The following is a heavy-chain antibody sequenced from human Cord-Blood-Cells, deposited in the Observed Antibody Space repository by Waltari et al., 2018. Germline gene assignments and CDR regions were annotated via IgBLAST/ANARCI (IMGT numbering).Heavy chain of an antibody. CDR3: ARDVSKDYYFDY. D-gene: IGHD4-4*01. CDR2: INHSGRT. Sequence: QVQLQQWGAGLLKPSETLSLTCAVYGGSFSGYYWSWIRQPPGKGLEWIGEINHSGRTNYNPSLKSRVTISVDTSKNQFSLKLSSVTAADTAVYYCARDVSKDYYFDYWGQGTLVTVSS. V-gene: IGHV4-34*01. J-gene: IGHJ4*02. CDR1: GGSFSGYY.